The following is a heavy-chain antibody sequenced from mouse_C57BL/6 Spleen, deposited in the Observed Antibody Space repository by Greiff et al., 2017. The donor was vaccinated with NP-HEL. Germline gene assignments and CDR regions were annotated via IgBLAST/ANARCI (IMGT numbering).Heavy chain of an antibody. CDR3: AYGYYYFDY. V-gene: IGHV1-69*01. J-gene: IGHJ2*01. Sequence: VQLQQSGAELVMPGASVKLSCKASGYTFTSYWMHWVKQRPGQGLEWIGEIDPSDSYPNYNQKFKGKSTLTVDKSSSTAYMQLSSLTSEDSAVYYCAYGYYYFDYWGQGTTLTVSS. D-gene: IGHD2-2*01. CDR2: IDPSDSYP. CDR1: GYTFTSYW.